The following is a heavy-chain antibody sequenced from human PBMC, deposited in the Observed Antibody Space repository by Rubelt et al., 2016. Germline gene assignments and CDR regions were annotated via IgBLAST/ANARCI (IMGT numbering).Heavy chain of an antibody. J-gene: IGHJ4*02. CDR3: ARGPSYGSRTDYFDH. D-gene: IGHD3-10*01. CDR2: ISGGGGSI. Sequence: EVQLVESGGGLVQPGGSLRLSCAASGFAFSNYAMSWVRLAPGKGLEWVSTISGGGGSIYYADSVRGRFAISRDNSKNTVFLQVNSLRAEDTALDYCARGPSYGSRTDYFDHWGRGALVTVSS. CDR1: GFAFSNYA. V-gene: IGHV3-23*04.